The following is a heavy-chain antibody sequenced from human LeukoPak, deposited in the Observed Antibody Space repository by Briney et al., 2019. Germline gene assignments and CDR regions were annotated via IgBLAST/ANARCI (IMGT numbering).Heavy chain of an antibody. CDR3: ARRGNSGYDWLHWFDP. J-gene: IGHJ5*02. Sequence: PSETLSLTCTVSGGSISSYYWSWIRQPPGKGLKWIGYIYTSGSTNYNPSLKSRVTISVDTSKNQFSLKLSSVTAADTAVYYCARRGNSGYDWLHWFDPWGQGTLVTVSS. CDR2: IYTSGST. D-gene: IGHD5-12*01. CDR1: GGSISSYY. V-gene: IGHV4-4*09.